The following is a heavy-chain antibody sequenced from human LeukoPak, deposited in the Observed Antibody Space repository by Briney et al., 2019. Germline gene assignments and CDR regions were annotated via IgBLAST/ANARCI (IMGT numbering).Heavy chain of an antibody. D-gene: IGHD6-13*01. J-gene: IGHJ4*02. CDR1: GFTFSSYA. CDR3: ATLSVAAGDWDDDF. V-gene: IGHV3-23*01. CDR2: ISITGGST. Sequence: PGGSLRLSCVASGFTFSSYAMSWVRQAPRKGLEWVSGISITGGSTYYTDSVKGRFTISRDNSKNTLYLQMNSLRVEDTAVYYCATLSVAAGDWDDDFWGQGTLLTVSS.